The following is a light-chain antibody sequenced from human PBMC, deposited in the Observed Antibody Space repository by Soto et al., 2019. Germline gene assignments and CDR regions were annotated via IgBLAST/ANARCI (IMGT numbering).Light chain of an antibody. J-gene: IGLJ3*02. V-gene: IGLV8-61*01. Sequence: QTVVTQEPSFSVSPGGTVTLTCGLRSGSVSTSYYPSWYQQTPGQAPRTLIYNTNARSSGVPDRFSGSILGNKAALTITGAQADDESDYCCVLYEGSGLSFGGGTKLTVL. CDR1: SGSVSTSYY. CDR2: NTN. CDR3: VLYEGSGLS.